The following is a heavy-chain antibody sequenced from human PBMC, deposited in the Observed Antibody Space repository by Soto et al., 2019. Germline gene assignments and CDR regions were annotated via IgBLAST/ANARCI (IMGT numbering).Heavy chain of an antibody. V-gene: IGHV3-23*01. CDR2: ISGSGGST. CDR1: GFTSSSYA. D-gene: IGHD3-22*01. J-gene: IGHJ5*02. Sequence: PGGSLRLSCAASGFTSSSYAMSWVRQAPGKGLEWVSAISGSGGSTYYADSVKGRFTISRDNSKNTLYLQMNSLRAEDTAVYYCAKAPMYYYDSIAWGQGTLVTVSS. CDR3: AKAPMYYYDSIA.